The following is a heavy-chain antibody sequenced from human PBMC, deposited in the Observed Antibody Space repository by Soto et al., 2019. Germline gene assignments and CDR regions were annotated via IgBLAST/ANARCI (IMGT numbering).Heavy chain of an antibody. CDR3: ATIEPYPE. V-gene: IGHV3-23*01. CDR1: GFTFRSFS. Sequence: EVQLLQSGGGIVQPGGSLRLSCAASGFTFRSFSMTWVRQAPGKGLEWVSDISFDGQSTYYADSVKGGFTISRDNSKKSLYLQMSSLRGEDTARYYCATIEPYPEWGQGTLVSVSS. CDR2: ISFDGQST. J-gene: IGHJ4*02. D-gene: IGHD3-16*01.